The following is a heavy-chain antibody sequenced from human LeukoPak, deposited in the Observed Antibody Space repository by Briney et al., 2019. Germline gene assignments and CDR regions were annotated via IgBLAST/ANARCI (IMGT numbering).Heavy chain of an antibody. CDR3: ARGYYYDSSGYSAAFDY. V-gene: IGHV3-23*01. D-gene: IGHD3-22*01. J-gene: IGHJ4*02. CDR1: GFTFSSYG. CDR2: ISGSGGST. Sequence: PGGSLRLSCAASGFTFSSYGMSWVRQAPGKGLEWVSAISGSGGSTYYADSVKGRFTISRDNSKNTLYLQMNSLRAEDTAVYYCARGYYYDSSGYSAAFDYWGQGTLVTVSS.